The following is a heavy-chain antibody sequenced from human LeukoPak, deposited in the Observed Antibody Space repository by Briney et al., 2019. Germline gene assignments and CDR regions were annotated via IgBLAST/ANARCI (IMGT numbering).Heavy chain of an antibody. Sequence: ASVKVSCKASGYTFTGYCMHWVRQAPGQGLEWMGRINPNSGGTNYAQKFQGRVTMTRDTSISTAYMELSRLRSDDTAVYYCARASYYYDSSGYYYVDYFDYWGQGTLVTVSS. CDR3: ARASYYYDSSGYYYVDYFDY. J-gene: IGHJ4*02. V-gene: IGHV1-2*06. CDR2: INPNSGGT. D-gene: IGHD3-22*01. CDR1: GYTFTGYC.